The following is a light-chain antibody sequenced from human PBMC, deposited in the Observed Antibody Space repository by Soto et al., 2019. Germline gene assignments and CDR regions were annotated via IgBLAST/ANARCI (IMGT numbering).Light chain of an antibody. Sequence: EIVLTQSPATLSLSLGERATLSCRASQSVRTSLAWYQQQPGQAPRLLIYDASNRATGIPARFSGSGSGTDFTLTISSLQPKDFAVYYCQQRSNWPGTFGQGTKVEIK. J-gene: IGKJ1*01. CDR2: DAS. V-gene: IGKV3-11*01. CDR3: QQRSNWPGT. CDR1: QSVRTS.